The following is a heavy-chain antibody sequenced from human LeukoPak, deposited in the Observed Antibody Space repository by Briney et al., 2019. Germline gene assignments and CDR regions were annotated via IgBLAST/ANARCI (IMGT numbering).Heavy chain of an antibody. CDR3: AREALRYFDWLLSGWFDP. CDR2: ISSRSSTI. V-gene: IGHV3-48*04. J-gene: IGHJ5*02. CDR1: GFTFSSYS. D-gene: IGHD3-9*01. Sequence: GGSLRLSCAASGFTFSSYSMNWVRQAPGKGLEWVSYISSRSSTIYYADSVKGRFTISRDNAKNSLYLQMNSLRAEDTAVYYCAREALRYFDWLLSGWFDPWGQGTLVTVSS.